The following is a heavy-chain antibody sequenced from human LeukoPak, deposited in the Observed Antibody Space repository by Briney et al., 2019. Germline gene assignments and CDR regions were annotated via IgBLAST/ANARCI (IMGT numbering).Heavy chain of an antibody. Sequence: SETLSLTCTVSGGSISSYYWSCIRQPPGKGLEWIGYISYSGSTNYNPSLKSRVTISVDTSKNQFSLKLSSVTAADTAVYYCARQPNWFDPWGQGTLVTVSS. J-gene: IGHJ5*02. CDR1: GGSISSYY. V-gene: IGHV4-59*08. CDR3: ARQPNWFDP. CDR2: ISYSGST.